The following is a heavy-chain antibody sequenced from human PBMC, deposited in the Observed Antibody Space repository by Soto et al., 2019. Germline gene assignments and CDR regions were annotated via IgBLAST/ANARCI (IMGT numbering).Heavy chain of an antibody. CDR3: ARESGYLNWFDP. Sequence: GGSLRLSCAASGFTFSSYSMNWVRQTPGKGLEWVSYISSSSSTIYYADSVKGRFTISRDNAKNSLYLQMNSLRDEDTAVYYYARESGYLNWFDPWGQGTLVTVSS. CDR2: ISSSSSTI. D-gene: IGHD3-22*01. V-gene: IGHV3-48*02. J-gene: IGHJ5*02. CDR1: GFTFSSYS.